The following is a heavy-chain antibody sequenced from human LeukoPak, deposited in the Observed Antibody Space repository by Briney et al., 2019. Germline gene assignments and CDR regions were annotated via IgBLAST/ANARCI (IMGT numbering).Heavy chain of an antibody. CDR2: IKSKPNGETT. CDR3: TTTVGYSGYDWGY. J-gene: IGHJ4*02. CDR1: GFTFSNAW. Sequence: PGGSLRLSCAASGFTFSNAWLSWVRQAPGKGLEWVGRIKSKPNGETTDYAAPVKGRFTISRDDSKNTLFVQMNSLIAEDTAVYYCTTTVGYSGYDWGYWGQGTLVTVSS. V-gene: IGHV3-15*01. D-gene: IGHD5-12*01.